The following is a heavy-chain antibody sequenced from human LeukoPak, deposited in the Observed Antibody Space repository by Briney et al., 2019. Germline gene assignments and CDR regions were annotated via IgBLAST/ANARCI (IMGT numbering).Heavy chain of an antibody. CDR2: IYDSGTT. V-gene: IGHV4-59*01. Sequence: SETLSLTCTVSGASISSYYWSWIRQPPGKGLEWIGCIYDSGTTYYNPSLKSRVIISLDTSKNQFSLKLSSVTAADTAVYYCARGANWGSPDYWGQGTLVTVSS. CDR1: GASISSYY. CDR3: ARGANWGSPDY. D-gene: IGHD7-27*01. J-gene: IGHJ4*02.